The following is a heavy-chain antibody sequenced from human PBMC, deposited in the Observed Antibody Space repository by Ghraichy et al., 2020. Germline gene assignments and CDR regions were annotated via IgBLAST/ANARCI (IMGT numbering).Heavy chain of an antibody. Sequence: GGSLRLSCAASGFIFRNYAMTWVRQGPGKGLEWVSGISGSGGSANYADSVKGRFSISRDNSKNTLVLQMNSLRGEDTAVYYCARADQYFDWLLTYWGQGTLVTISS. V-gene: IGHV3-23*01. J-gene: IGHJ4*02. CDR3: ARADQYFDWLLTY. CDR2: ISGSGGSA. D-gene: IGHD3-9*01. CDR1: GFIFRNYA.